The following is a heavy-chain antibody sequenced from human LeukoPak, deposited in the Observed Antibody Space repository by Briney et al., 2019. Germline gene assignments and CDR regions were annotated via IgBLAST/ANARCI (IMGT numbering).Heavy chain of an antibody. CDR1: GFTFSSYA. CDR3: AKDRSYYDCWSGQPHDAFDI. Sequence: GGSLRLSCAASGFTFSSYAMSWVRQAPGKGLEWVSAISGSGGSTYYADSVKGRFTISRDNSKNTLYLQMNSLRAEDTAVYYCAKDRSYYDCWSGQPHDAFDIWGQGTMVTVSS. J-gene: IGHJ3*02. D-gene: IGHD3-3*01. V-gene: IGHV3-23*01. CDR2: ISGSGGST.